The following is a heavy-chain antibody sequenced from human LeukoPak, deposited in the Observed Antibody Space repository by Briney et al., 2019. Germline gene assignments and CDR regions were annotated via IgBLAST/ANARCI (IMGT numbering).Heavy chain of an antibody. J-gene: IGHJ4*02. CDR2: INTDGTFT. D-gene: IGHD1-26*01. CDR3: AIEAKVGGALEY. CDR1: GFTFSDYW. V-gene: IGHV3-74*01. Sequence: GGALRLSCAASGFTFSDYWMHWVRHAPGKGLVWVSRINTDGTFTIYAVSLQGRFTISRNTAKNMLFLQMNPLKAEATAVYYCAIEAKVGGALEYWGQGILVTVSS.